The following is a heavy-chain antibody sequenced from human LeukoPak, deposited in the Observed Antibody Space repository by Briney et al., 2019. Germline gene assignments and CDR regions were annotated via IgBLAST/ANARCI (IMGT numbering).Heavy chain of an antibody. CDR2: ISAYNGNT. Sequence: ASVKVSCKASGYTFTSYGISWVRQAPGQGLEWMGWISAYNGNTNYAQKLQGRVTMTTDTSTSTAYMELRSLRSDDTAVYYCARDTSHFYSYGPPGVQDAFDIWGQGTMVTVSS. J-gene: IGHJ3*02. CDR1: GYTFTSYG. V-gene: IGHV1-18*01. D-gene: IGHD5-18*01. CDR3: ARDTSHFYSYGPPGVQDAFDI.